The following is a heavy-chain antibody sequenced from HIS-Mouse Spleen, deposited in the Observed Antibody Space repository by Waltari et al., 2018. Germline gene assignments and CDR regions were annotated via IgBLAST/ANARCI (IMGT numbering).Heavy chain of an antibody. CDR1: AFPSDASA. CDR2: ISWNSGSI. J-gene: IGHJ3*02. D-gene: IGHD6-13*01. Sequence: EVQLVESGGGLVQPGRSLRLSCAASAFPSDASAMHWARQAPGKGLEGVSGISWNSGSIGYADSVKGRFTISRDNAKNSLYLQMNSLRAEDTALYYCAKDMSSSSWYRGSAFDIWGQGTMVTVSS. V-gene: IGHV3-9*02. CDR3: AKDMSSSSWYRGSAFDI.